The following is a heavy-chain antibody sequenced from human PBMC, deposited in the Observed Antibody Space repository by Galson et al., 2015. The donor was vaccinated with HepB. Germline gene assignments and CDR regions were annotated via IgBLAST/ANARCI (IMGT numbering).Heavy chain of an antibody. D-gene: IGHD4-23*01. J-gene: IGHJ3*02. V-gene: IGHV3-53*04. CDR1: GFTVSSNY. CDR2: IYSGGST. Sequence: SLRLSCAASGFTVSSNYMSWVRQAPGKGLEWVSVIYSGGSTYYADSVKGRFTISRHNSKNTLYLQMNSLRAEDTAVYYCARGGYGGNSVGAFDIWGQGTMVTVSS. CDR3: ARGGYGGNSVGAFDI.